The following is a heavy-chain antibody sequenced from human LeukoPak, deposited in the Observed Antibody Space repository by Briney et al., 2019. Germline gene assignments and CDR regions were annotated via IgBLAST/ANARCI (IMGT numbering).Heavy chain of an antibody. J-gene: IGHJ6*03. D-gene: IGHD2-2*03. CDR2: IYTSGST. Sequence: SETLSLTCTVSGGSISSGSYYWSWIRQPAGKGLEWIGRIYTSGSTNYNPSLKSRVTISVDTSKNQFSLKLSSVTAADTAVYYCARDLHGSGYCSSTSCQRWDYYYYMDVWGKGTTVTVSS. V-gene: IGHV4-61*02. CDR1: GGSISSGSYY. CDR3: ARDLHGSGYCSSTSCQRWDYYYYMDV.